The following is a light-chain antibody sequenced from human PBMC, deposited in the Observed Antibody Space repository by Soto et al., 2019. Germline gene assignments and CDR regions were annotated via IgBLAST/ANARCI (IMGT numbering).Light chain of an antibody. Sequence: IQITHSPSTLSASVGDRVTMTCRASQSISSRLAWYQQKPGKAPKVLIYDASSLQDGIPSRFSGSGSETEFTLTISSLFPDDFATYYCQQYNRYWSFGQGTKVDIK. CDR1: QSISSR. CDR2: DAS. CDR3: QQYNRYWS. J-gene: IGKJ1*01. V-gene: IGKV1-5*01.